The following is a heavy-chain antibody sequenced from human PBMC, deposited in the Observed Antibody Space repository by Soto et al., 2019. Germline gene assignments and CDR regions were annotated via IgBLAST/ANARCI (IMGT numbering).Heavy chain of an antibody. Sequence: QVQLVQSGAEVKKPGASVKVSCKASGYTFTSYGISWVRQAPGQGLEWMGWISAYNGNTNYAQKLQGRVTMTTDTSTSTAYMELRSLRSADTAVYYCATYYYGSGSQDYYGMDVWGQGTTVTVSS. CDR1: GYTFTSYG. CDR3: ATYYYGSGSQDYYGMDV. V-gene: IGHV1-18*01. CDR2: ISAYNGNT. J-gene: IGHJ6*02. D-gene: IGHD3-10*01.